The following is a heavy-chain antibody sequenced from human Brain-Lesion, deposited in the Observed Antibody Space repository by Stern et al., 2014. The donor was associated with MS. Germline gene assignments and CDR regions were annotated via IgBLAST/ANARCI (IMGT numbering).Heavy chain of an antibody. CDR3: ARDITGSSAYFAY. V-gene: IGHV3-9*01. D-gene: IGHD1-14*01. J-gene: IGHJ4*02. CDR1: GFTFADYA. CDR2: ISWNSGTI. Sequence: EVQLVESGGDLVQPGRSLRLSCAAFGFTFADYAMHWVRLAPGQGLEWVAGISWNSGTIGYADSVKGRFTTSRDNAYSSLYLQMNSLRPEDTALYYCARDITGSSAYFAYWGQGTLVTVSS.